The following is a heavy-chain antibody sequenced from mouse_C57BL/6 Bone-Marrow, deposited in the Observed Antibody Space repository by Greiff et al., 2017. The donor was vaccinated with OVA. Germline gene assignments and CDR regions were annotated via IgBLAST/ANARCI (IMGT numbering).Heavy chain of an antibody. CDR2: IHPNSGST. CDR3: VYSPLDY. V-gene: IGHV1-64*01. Sequence: QVHVKQPGAELVKPGASVTLSCKASGYTFTSYWMHWVKQRPGQGLEWIGMIHPNSGSTNYNEKFKSKATLTVDKSSSTAYMQLSSLTSEDSAVYYCVYSPLDYWGQGTTLTVSS. CDR1: GYTFTSYW. J-gene: IGHJ2*01. D-gene: IGHD2-12*01.